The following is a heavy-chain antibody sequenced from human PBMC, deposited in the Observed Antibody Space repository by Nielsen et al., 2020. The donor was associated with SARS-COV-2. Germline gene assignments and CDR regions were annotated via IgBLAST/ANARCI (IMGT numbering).Heavy chain of an antibody. CDR2: IYYSGGT. D-gene: IGHD1-26*01. Sequence: SASLSLTCAVSGCSIASGGYYWPWIRQRPGQGLEWIGYIYYSGGTYYNPSLQSRLSISRDTSKNQFSLKLTSVTAADSVMYSCAREDDLGGSYYEHWGQGTLVTVSS. J-gene: IGHJ4*02. CDR3: AREDDLGGSYYEH. V-gene: IGHV4-31*11. CDR1: GCSIASGGYY.